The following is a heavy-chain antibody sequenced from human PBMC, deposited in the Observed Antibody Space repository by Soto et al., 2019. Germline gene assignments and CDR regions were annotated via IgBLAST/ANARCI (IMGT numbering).Heavy chain of an antibody. CDR2: AYCSGGT. D-gene: IGHD1-26*01. J-gene: IGHJ4*01. CDR1: GGSISSSSYN. CDR3: AGGAGSDSGNFDY. V-gene: IGHV4-39*01. Sequence: QLQLQESGPGLVKPSETLSLTCTVSGGSISSSSYNWGWIRQPPGKGLEWIGSAYCSGGTYYNPSPKSRVTVSVDTSNQESSLRLSSVTATDTDVYYCAGGAGSDSGNFDYWGHGTLVTVSS.